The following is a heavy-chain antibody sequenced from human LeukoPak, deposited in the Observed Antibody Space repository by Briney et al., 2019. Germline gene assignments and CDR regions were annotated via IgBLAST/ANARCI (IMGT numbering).Heavy chain of an antibody. Sequence: GGSLRLSCAASGLSFSHYNMNWVRQAPGEGLEWISSIASSSRSKYYADSVKGRFTISRDDAKNSLYLQMSSLRADDTAVYYCAREGGGSYLHFWGQGTLVTVSS. D-gene: IGHD3-16*02. V-gene: IGHV3-48*01. CDR2: IASSSRSK. CDR1: GLSFSHYN. J-gene: IGHJ4*02. CDR3: AREGGGSYLHF.